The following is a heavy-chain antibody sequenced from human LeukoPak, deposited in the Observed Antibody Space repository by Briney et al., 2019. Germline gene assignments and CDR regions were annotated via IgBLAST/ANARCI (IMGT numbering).Heavy chain of an antibody. D-gene: IGHD2-15*01. CDR3: ARTEYCIRGSCYGLAFDV. J-gene: IGHJ3*01. Sequence: PGRSLRLSCAAFGFTFSTFGMHWVRQAPGKGLEWVAVVSNDGSDEYDADSVRGRFTISRDTSKNTLHLQMNSLRAEDTAVYYCARTEYCIRGSCYGLAFDVWGQGTMVTVS. CDR2: VSNDGSDE. CDR1: GFTFSTFG. V-gene: IGHV3-30*03.